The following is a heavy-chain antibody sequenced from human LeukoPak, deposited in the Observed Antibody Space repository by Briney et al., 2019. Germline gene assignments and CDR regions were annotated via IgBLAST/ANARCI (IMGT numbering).Heavy chain of an antibody. CDR2: IYYSGST. J-gene: IGHJ5*02. CDR1: GGSIGSYY. CDR3: ARAPVPPYYYGSGLNWFDP. V-gene: IGHV4-59*01. D-gene: IGHD3-10*01. Sequence: SETLSLTCTVSGGSIGSYYWSWIRQPPGKGLEWIGYIYYSGSTNYNPSLKSRVTISVDTSKNQFSLKLSSVTAADTAVYYCARAPVPPYYYGSGLNWFDPWGQGTLVTVSS.